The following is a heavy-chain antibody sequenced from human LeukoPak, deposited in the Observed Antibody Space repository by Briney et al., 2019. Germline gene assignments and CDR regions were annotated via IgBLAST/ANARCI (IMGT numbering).Heavy chain of an antibody. CDR2: MNPNSGNT. Sequence: GASVKVSCKASGYTFTSYDINWVRQATGQGLEWMGWMNPNSGNTGYAQKFQGRVTMTRNTPISTAYMELSSLRSEDTAVYYCARAVGGYDILTGYSSGYYYYYMDVWGKGTTVTVSS. CDR3: ARAVGGYDILTGYSSGYYYYYMDV. CDR1: GYTFTSYD. J-gene: IGHJ6*03. D-gene: IGHD3-9*01. V-gene: IGHV1-8*01.